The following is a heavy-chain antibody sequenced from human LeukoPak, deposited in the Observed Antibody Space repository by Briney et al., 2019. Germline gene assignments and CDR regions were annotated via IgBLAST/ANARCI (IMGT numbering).Heavy chain of an antibody. CDR3: ARLYCSSTSCHYNWFDP. CDR1: GYTFTGYY. CDR2: INPNSGGT. Sequence: GASVKVSCKASGYTFTGYYMHWVRQAPGQGLEWMGWINPNSGGTNYAQKFQGRVTMTRDTSISTAYMELSRLRSDDTAVYYCARLYCSSTSCHYNWFDPWGQGTLVTVSS. V-gene: IGHV1-2*02. D-gene: IGHD2-2*01. J-gene: IGHJ5*02.